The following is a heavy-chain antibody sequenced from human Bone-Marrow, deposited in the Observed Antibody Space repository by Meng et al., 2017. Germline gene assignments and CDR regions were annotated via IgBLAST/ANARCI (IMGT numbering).Heavy chain of an antibody. CDR1: GGSISSSNW. J-gene: IGHJ6*02. D-gene: IGHD5-18*01. CDR3: ARGGYSYGRNYYYYYGMDV. V-gene: IGHV4-4*02. Sequence: SETLSLTCAVSGGSISSSNWWSWVRQPPGKGLEWIGEIYHSGSTNYNPSLKSRVTISVDKSKNQFSLKLSSVTAADTAVYYCARGGYSYGRNYYYYYGMDVWGQGTTVTVSS. CDR2: IYHSGST.